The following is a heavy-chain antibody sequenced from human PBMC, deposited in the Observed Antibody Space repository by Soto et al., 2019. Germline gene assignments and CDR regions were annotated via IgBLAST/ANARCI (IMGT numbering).Heavy chain of an antibody. D-gene: IGHD2-15*01. CDR1: GGSFSGYY. Sequence: SETLSLTCAVYGGSFSGYYWSWIRQPPGKGLEWIGEINHSGSTNSTPSLKSRVTVSVDTSENPFALKLSSVTAADTAVYYGARGHPIGVVGAALDAFDIWGQGTMVTVSS. CDR2: INHSGST. J-gene: IGHJ3*02. CDR3: ARGHPIGVVGAALDAFDI. V-gene: IGHV4-34*01.